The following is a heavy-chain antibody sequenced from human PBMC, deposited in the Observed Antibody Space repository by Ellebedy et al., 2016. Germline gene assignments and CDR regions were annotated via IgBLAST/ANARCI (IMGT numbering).Heavy chain of an antibody. J-gene: IGHJ5*02. V-gene: IGHV3-21*04. CDR2: ISSSSSYI. CDR3: ARQNYGWFDP. D-gene: IGHD4-17*01. CDR1: GFTFSSYS. Sequence: GEFLKISCAASGFTFSSYSMNWVRQAPGKGLEWVSSISSSSSYIYYADSVKGRFTISRDNAKNSLYLQMNSLRAEDTAVHYCARQNYGWFDPWGQGTLVTVSS.